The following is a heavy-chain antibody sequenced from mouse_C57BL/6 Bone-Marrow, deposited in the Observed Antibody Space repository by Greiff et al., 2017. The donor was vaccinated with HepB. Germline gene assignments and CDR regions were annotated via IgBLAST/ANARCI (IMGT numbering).Heavy chain of an antibody. V-gene: IGHV1-69*01. J-gene: IGHJ2*01. CDR3: AMGYFDY. CDR2: IDPSDSYT. Sequence: QVQLQQPGAELVMPGASVKLSCKASGYTFTSYWMHWVKQRPGQGLEWIGEIDPSDSYTNYNQKFKGKSTLTVDKPSSTAYMQLSSLTSEDSAVYYCAMGYFDYWGQGTTLTVSS. CDR1: GYTFTSYW.